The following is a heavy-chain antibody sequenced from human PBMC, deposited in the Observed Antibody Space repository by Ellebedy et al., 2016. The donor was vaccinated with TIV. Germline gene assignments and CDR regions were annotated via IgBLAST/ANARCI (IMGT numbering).Heavy chain of an antibody. CDR2: ISYSGIT. CDR1: GDSISSYY. Sequence: SETLSLTCTVSGDSISSYYWGWIRQPPGKGLEWIGYISYSGITNYNPSLKSRVTISVDPSRNQFSLRLSSVTAADTAVYYCARDSDYGDCFWDYWGQGTLVTVPS. J-gene: IGHJ4*02. V-gene: IGHV4-59*01. CDR3: ARDSDYGDCFWDY. D-gene: IGHD4-17*01.